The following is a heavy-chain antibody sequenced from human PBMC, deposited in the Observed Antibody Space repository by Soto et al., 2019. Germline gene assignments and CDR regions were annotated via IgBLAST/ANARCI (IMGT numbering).Heavy chain of an antibody. J-gene: IGHJ6*02. D-gene: IGHD6-19*01. CDR3: ARDGIAVAGDYGMDV. CDR2: INAGNGNT. Sequence: ASVKVSCKASGYTFTSYAMHWVRQAPGQRLEWMGWINAGNGNTKYSQKFQGRVTITRDTSASTAYMELSSLRSEDTAVYYCARDGIAVAGDYGMDVWGQGTTVIVSS. V-gene: IGHV1-3*01. CDR1: GYTFTSYA.